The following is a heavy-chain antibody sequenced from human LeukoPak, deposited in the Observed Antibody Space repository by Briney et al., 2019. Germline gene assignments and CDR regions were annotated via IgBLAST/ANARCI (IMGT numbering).Heavy chain of an antibody. CDR1: GGSISSGGYY. CDR2: IYYSGST. V-gene: IGHV4-31*03. J-gene: IGHJ6*04. CDR3: ARRGLFSRSRPNYYYYGMDF. Sequence: PSETLSLTCTVSGGSISSGGYYWSWIRQHPGKGLEWIGYIYYSGSTYYNPSLKSRVTISVDTSKNQFSLRLTSVTAADTAVYYCARRGLFSRSRPNYYYYGMDFWGKGATVTVSS. D-gene: IGHD3-10*01.